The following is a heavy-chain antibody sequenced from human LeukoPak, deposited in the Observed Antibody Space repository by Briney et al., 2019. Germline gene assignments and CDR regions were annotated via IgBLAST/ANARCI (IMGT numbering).Heavy chain of an antibody. CDR2: ISGSGGAT. CDR1: GFTFSSYA. J-gene: IGHJ4*02. D-gene: IGHD3-10*01. CDR3: AKGAYYHGSGRYFDY. V-gene: IGHV3-23*01. Sequence: GGSLRLSCAASGFTFSSYAMIWVRQAPGKGLEWVSAISGSGGATYYADSVKGRFTMSRDNSKNTLYLQMNSLRAEDTAVYYCAKGAYYHGSGRYFDYWGQGTLVTVPS.